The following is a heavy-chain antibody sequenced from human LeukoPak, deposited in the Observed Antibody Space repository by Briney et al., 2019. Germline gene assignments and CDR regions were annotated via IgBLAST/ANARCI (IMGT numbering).Heavy chain of an antibody. J-gene: IGHJ4*02. D-gene: IGHD2-2*01. Sequence: SETLSLTCTVSGGSISSSNYYWGWIRQPPGEGLEWIGNIYYTGSTYYNPSLQSRVTISVDTSKNHFSLKLSSVTAADTALYYCARSGYCSSTTCYRFDFWGQGTLVTVSS. CDR2: IYYTGST. CDR3: ARSGYCSSTTCYRFDF. CDR1: GGSISSSNYY. V-gene: IGHV4-39*02.